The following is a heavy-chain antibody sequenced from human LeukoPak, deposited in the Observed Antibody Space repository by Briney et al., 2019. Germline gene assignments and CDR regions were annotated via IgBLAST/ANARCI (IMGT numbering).Heavy chain of an antibody. CDR2: INPSGGRT. CDR3: ARNYHDSSGYFVRFPIDY. Sequence: ASVKVSCEASGYTFTSYYMHWVRQAPGQGLEWMGIINPSGGRTSYAQKFQGRVTMTRDMSTSTVYMELSSLRSEDTAVYYCARNYHDSSGYFVRFPIDYWGQGTLVTVSS. J-gene: IGHJ4*02. D-gene: IGHD3-22*01. V-gene: IGHV1-46*01. CDR1: GYTFTSYY.